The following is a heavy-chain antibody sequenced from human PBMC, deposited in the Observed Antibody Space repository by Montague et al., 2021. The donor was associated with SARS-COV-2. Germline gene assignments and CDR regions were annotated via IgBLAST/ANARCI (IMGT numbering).Heavy chain of an antibody. CDR3: ARDHMTTMFMVYYYGMDV. D-gene: IGHD5-24*01. Sequence: SETLSLTCTVSGDSISSYYWGWIRQPAGKGLEWIGRIYTSGSTKYNPSLKSRVTMSVDTSKNQFSLKLSSVTAADTAVYYCARDHMTTMFMVYYYGMDVWGQGTTVTVSS. CDR2: IYTSGST. J-gene: IGHJ6*02. CDR1: GDSISSYY. V-gene: IGHV4-4*07.